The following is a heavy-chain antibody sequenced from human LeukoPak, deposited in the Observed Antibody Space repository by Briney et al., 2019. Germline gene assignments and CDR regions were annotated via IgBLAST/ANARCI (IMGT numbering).Heavy chain of an antibody. V-gene: IGHV1-2*06. CDR3: ARADPGLWFGDPVDP. Sequence: ASVKASCKASGYTFTGYYMHWARQAPGQGLEWMGRINPNSGDTDCAQKFQGRVTMTRDTSISTACMELSRLRSDDTAVYYCARADPGLWFGDPVDPWGQGTLVTVSS. CDR2: INPNSGDT. CDR1: GYTFTGYY. D-gene: IGHD3-10*01. J-gene: IGHJ5*02.